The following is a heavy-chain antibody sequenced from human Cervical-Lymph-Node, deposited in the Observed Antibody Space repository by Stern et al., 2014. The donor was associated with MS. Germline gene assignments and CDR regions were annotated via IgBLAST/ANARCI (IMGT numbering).Heavy chain of an antibody. J-gene: IGHJ4*02. CDR2: MNPEGRDI. CDR1: GFSVSYYW. D-gene: IGHD1-26*01. CDR3: VRDFVGLREY. Sequence: EVQLVEFGGGLVQPGGSLRLSCAPSGFSVSYYWMHWVRQVPGKGLVWVSRMNPEGRDIDYADFVKGRFTISRDNAENTLYLQMSSLRADDTAVYYCVRDFVGLREYWGQGTLVTVSS. V-gene: IGHV3-74*01.